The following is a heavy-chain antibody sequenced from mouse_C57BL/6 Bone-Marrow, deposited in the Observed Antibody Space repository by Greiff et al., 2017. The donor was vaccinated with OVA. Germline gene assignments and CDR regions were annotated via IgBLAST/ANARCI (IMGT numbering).Heavy chain of an antibody. J-gene: IGHJ1*03. CDR2: ISDGGSYT. CDR3: AREDYYSNYGYFDV. CDR1: GFTFSSYA. D-gene: IGHD2-5*01. Sequence: DVQLVESGGGLVKPGGSLKLSCAASGFTFSSYAMSWVRQTPEKRLEWVATISDGGSYTYYPDNVKGRFTISRDNAKNNLYLQMSHLKSEDTAMYYCAREDYYSNYGYFDVWGTGTTVTVSS. V-gene: IGHV5-4*01.